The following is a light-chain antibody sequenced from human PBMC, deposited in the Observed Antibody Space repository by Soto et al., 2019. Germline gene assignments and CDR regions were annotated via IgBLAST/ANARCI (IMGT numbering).Light chain of an antibody. CDR1: QSVSSN. V-gene: IGKV3D-15*01. CDR2: GAS. CDR3: QQYNNRPPWT. J-gene: IGKJ1*01. Sequence: EIVMTQSPATLSVSPGERATLSCRASQSVSSNLAWYQQKPGQAPRLLIYGASTRATGIPARFSGSGSGTEFSLIIISRLSEDFSVYYCQQYNNRPPWTFGQGTKVEIK.